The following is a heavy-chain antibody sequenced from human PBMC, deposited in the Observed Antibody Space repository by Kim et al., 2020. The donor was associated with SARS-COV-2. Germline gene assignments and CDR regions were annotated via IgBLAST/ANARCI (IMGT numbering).Heavy chain of an antibody. Sequence: GGSLRLSCAASGFTFSSYAMSWVRQAPGKGLEWVSAISGSGGSTYYADSVKGRFTISRDNSKNTLYLQMNSLRAEDTAVYYCAKDLNYYDSSGYYFLGPLDVWGQGTTVTVSS. CDR2: ISGSGGST. D-gene: IGHD3-22*01. V-gene: IGHV3-23*01. CDR3: AKDLNYYDSSGYYFLGPLDV. CDR1: GFTFSSYA. J-gene: IGHJ6*02.